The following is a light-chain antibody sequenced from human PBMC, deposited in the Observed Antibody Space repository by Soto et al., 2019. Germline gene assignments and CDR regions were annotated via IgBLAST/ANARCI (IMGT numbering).Light chain of an antibody. Sequence: IVLTQPPATLSSSPGERPTLSCKASQRVISYLAWYQQKPGQAPRLLIYGSSTRATGSPARLSGSGSGTEFILTIISLQSEDFSVDYCQQQNDGPITFGGGTKVDIK. CDR2: GSS. J-gene: IGKJ4*01. V-gene: IGKV3-15*01. CDR1: QRVISY. CDR3: QQQNDGPIT.